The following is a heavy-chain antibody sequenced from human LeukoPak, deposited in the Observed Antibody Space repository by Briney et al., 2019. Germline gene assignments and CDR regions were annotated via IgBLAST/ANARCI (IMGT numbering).Heavy chain of an antibody. J-gene: IGHJ4*02. D-gene: IGHD2-2*01. CDR2: ISGSGGST. CDR1: GFTFSSYG. V-gene: IGHV3-23*01. CDR3: AKEAVVVPAAMIDY. Sequence: GGSLRLSCAASGFTFSSYGMHWVRQAPGKGLEWVSAISGSGGSTYYADSVKGRFTISRDNSKNTLYLQMNSLRAEDTAVYYCAKEAVVVPAAMIDYWGQGTLVTVSS.